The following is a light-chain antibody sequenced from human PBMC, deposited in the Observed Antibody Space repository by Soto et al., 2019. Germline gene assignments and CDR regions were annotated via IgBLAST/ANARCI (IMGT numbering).Light chain of an antibody. CDR2: AAS. J-gene: IGKJ2*01. CDR1: QSISSY. V-gene: IGKV1-39*01. Sequence: DIQMTQSPSSLSASVGDRVTITCRASQSISSYLNWYQQKPGKAPKLLIYAASSLQSGVPSRFSGSGSGTDFTLIISSLQPEDFATYYCQQSYSTPPTCGQGTKLEIK. CDR3: QQSYSTPPT.